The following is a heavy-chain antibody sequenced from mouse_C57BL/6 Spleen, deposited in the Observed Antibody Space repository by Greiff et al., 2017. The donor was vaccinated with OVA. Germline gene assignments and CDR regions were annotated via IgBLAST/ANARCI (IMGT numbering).Heavy chain of an antibody. CDR2: IDPENGDT. V-gene: IGHV14-4*01. D-gene: IGHD1-1*01. Sequence: DVQLQESGAELVRPGASVKLSCTASGFNIKDSYMHWVKQRPEQGLEWIGWIDPENGDTEYASKFQGKSTITADTASNTAYLQRSSLTSEDTAVYYCTKIPPTVVATRYFDYWGQGTTLTVSS. J-gene: IGHJ2*01. CDR1: GFNIKDSY. CDR3: TKIPPTVVATRYFDY.